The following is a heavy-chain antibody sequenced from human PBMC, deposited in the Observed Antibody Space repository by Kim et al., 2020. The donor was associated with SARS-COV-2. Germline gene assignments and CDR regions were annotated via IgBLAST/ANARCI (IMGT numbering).Heavy chain of an antibody. Sequence: GGSLRLSCAASGFTFSNYWMHWVRQAPGKGLVWVSRVKTDGSSTDYADSVKGRFTISRDNAKDTLYLQMNSLRVEDTAVYYCARGGGSTWSRGFDSWGQGTLVTVSS. D-gene: IGHD2-15*01. CDR2: VKTDGSST. CDR3: ARGGGSTWSRGFDS. CDR1: GFTFSNYW. J-gene: IGHJ4*02. V-gene: IGHV3-74*01.